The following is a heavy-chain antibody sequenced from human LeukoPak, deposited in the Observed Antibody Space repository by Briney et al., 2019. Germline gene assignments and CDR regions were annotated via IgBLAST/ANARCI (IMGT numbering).Heavy chain of an antibody. V-gene: IGHV4-34*01. CDR3: ARHPHYYDSSGFYPHDY. D-gene: IGHD3-22*01. CDR2: INHSGST. J-gene: IGHJ4*02. Sequence: SETLSLTCTVSGGSISSYYWSWIRQPPGKGLEWIGEINHSGSTNYNPSLKSRVTISVDTSRNQFSLKLSSVTVADTAVYYCARHPHYYDSSGFYPHDYWGQGTLVTVSS. CDR1: GGSISSYY.